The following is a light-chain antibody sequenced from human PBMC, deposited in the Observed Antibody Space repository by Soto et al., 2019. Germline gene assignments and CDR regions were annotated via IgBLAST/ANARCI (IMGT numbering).Light chain of an antibody. V-gene: IGLV2-23*01. CDR2: EGT. J-gene: IGLJ1*01. CDR3: CSFAGSSTYV. CDR1: SRDVGSYNL. Sequence: QSVLTQPASVSGSPGQSLTISCTGTSRDVGSYNLVSWYQQHPGNAPKLIIYEGTKRPSGVSYRFSGSKSGNTASLTISGLQEEDEGDYHCCSFAGSSTYVFGTGTKVTVL.